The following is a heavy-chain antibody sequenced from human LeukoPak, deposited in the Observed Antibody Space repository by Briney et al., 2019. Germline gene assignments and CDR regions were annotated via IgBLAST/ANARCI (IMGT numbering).Heavy chain of an antibody. CDR2: INHSGST. J-gene: IGHJ4*02. V-gene: IGHV4-34*01. Sequence: SETLSLTCAVYGGSFSGYYWSWIRQPPGKGLEWIGEINHSGSTNYNPSLKSRVTISVDTSKNQFSLKLSSVTAADTAVYYCARYYYGSGSSPLAYWGQGTLVTVSS. D-gene: IGHD3-10*01. CDR3: ARYYYGSGSSPLAY. CDR1: GGSFSGYY.